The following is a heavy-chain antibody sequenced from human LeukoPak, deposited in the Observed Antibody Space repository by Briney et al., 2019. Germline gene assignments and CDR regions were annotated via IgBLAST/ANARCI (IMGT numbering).Heavy chain of an antibody. D-gene: IGHD2-8*01. V-gene: IGHV1-2*02. Sequence: GSVKVSCKVSGYTFIDYYMNWVRQAPGPGLEWMGWINTNTGETNYAQKVQGRVTMTRDTSISTVYMELTSLTSDDTAVYYCARWGGVQFDPWGQGTLVTVSS. J-gene: IGHJ5*02. CDR1: GYTFIDYY. CDR3: ARWGGVQFDP. CDR2: INTNTGET.